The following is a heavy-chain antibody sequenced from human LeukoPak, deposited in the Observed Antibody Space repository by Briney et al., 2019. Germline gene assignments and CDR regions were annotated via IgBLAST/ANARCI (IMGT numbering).Heavy chain of an antibody. CDR1: GFTFSSYG. CDR3: AKDSWSTISDAFDI. Sequence: GGSLRLSCAASGFTFSSYGMHWVRQAPGKGLEWVSGISWNSGSIGYADSVKGRFTISRDNAKNSLYLQMNSLRAEDTALYYCAKDSWSTISDAFDIWGQGTMVTVSS. CDR2: ISWNSGSI. V-gene: IGHV3-9*01. J-gene: IGHJ3*02. D-gene: IGHD5/OR15-5a*01.